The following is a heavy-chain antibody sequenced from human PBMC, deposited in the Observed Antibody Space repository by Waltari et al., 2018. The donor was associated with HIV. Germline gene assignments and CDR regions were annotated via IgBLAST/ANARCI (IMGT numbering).Heavy chain of an antibody. D-gene: IGHD3-10*01. J-gene: IGHJ4*02. CDR3: AGGIGERITMVRGVDY. Sequence: QVQLQQWGAGLLKPSETLSLTCAVYGGSFSGYYWSWIRQPPGKGLEWIGEINHSGSTDYNPSLKCRVTISVDTSKNQFSLKLSSVTAADTAVYYCAGGIGERITMVRGVDYWGQGTLVTVSS. CDR2: INHSGST. V-gene: IGHV4-34*01. CDR1: GGSFSGYY.